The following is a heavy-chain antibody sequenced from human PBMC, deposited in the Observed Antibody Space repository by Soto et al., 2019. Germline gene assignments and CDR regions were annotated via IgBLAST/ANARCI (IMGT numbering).Heavy chain of an antibody. D-gene: IGHD6-19*01. CDR1: GYTFTSYA. CDR2: INAGNGNT. J-gene: IGHJ4*02. V-gene: IGHV1-3*01. CDR3: ARDLGGWPDY. Sequence: QVQLVQSGAEVKKPGASVKVSCKASGYTFTSYAIHWVRQAPGQRLEWMGWINAGNGNTKYSQKFQDRVTITRDTSASTDYMELSSRRSEDTAVYYCARDLGGWPDYWGQGTLVPVSS.